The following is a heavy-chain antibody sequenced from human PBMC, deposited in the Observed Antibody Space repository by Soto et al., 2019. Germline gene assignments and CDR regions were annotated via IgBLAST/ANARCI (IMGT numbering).Heavy chain of an antibody. CDR2: IDWDDDK. D-gene: IGHD2-2*01. CDR1: GFSLSTSGMC. J-gene: IGHJ5*02. Sequence: SGPTLVKPTQTLTLTCTFSGFSLSTSGMCVSWIRQPPGKALEWLARIDWDDDKYYSTSLKTRLTISKETSKNQVVLTMTNMDPVDTATYYCARTARDIVVVPAATLGWFDPWGQGTLVTVSS. V-gene: IGHV2-70*11. CDR3: ARTARDIVVVPAATLGWFDP.